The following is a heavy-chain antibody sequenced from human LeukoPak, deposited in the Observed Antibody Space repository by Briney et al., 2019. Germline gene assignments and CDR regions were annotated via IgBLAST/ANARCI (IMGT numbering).Heavy chain of an antibody. CDR2: IYYSGST. V-gene: IGHV4-59*01. CDR1: GGSFSSYY. D-gene: IGHD3-16*01. Sequence: SETLSLTCAVYGGSFSSYYWSWIRQPPGKGLEWIGYIYYSGSTNYNPSLKSRVTISVDTSKNQFSLKLSSVTAADTAVYYCARDRVRMAPLGRVSGGWFDPWGQGTLVTVSS. J-gene: IGHJ5*02. CDR3: ARDRVRMAPLGRVSGGWFDP.